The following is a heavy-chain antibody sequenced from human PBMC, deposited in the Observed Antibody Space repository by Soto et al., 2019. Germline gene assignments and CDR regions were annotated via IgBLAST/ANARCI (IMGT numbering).Heavy chain of an antibody. Sequence: SETLSLTCTVSGGSISSGGYYWSWIRQHPGKGLEWIGYIYYSGSTYYNPSLKSRVTISVDTSKNQFSLKLSSVTAADTAVYYCARDSITMVRGVITRYFDYWGQGTLVTVSS. V-gene: IGHV4-31*03. CDR1: GGSISSGGYY. CDR3: ARDSITMVRGVITRYFDY. J-gene: IGHJ4*02. CDR2: IYYSGST. D-gene: IGHD3-10*01.